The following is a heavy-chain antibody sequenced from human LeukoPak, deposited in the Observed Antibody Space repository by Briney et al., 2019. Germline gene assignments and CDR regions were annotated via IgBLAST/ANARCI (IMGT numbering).Heavy chain of an antibody. D-gene: IGHD6-19*01. J-gene: IGHJ6*02. CDR1: GFTFSSYA. Sequence: PGGSLRLSCAASGFTFSSYAMHWVRQAPGKGLEWVAVISYDGSNKYYADSVKGRFTISSDNSKNTLYLQMNSLRAEDTAVYYCAGSSGYYYYYGMDVWGQGTTVTVSS. V-gene: IGHV3-30*04. CDR3: AGSSGYYYYYGMDV. CDR2: ISYDGSNK.